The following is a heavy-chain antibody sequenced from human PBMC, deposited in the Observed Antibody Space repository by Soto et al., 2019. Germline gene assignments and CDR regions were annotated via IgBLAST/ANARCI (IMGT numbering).Heavy chain of an antibody. V-gene: IGHV4-39*01. J-gene: IGHJ4*02. CDR1: GGSISSTNNY. D-gene: IGHD4-17*01. CDR2: LSYSGIS. Sequence: QLQLQESSPGLVKPSETLSLTCTVSGGSISSTNNYWDWIRQPPGKVLEWIGRLSYSGISYYSPSRRSQVILSRFTSKDQCSLRLSSVTAADTAVYYCASRAVTNCDYWGQGTLVTVFS. CDR3: ASRAVTNCDY.